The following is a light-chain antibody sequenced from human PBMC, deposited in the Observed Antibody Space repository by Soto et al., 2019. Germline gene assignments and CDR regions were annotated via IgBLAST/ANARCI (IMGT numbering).Light chain of an antibody. CDR1: QDITNY. J-gene: IGKJ4*01. V-gene: IGKV1-33*01. Sequence: DLQLTQSPPSLSASVGDAVTISCQASQDITNYLNWYQQRSGKSPKILIFDAANLERGVPSRFSVSASGTHFTFTISSLQPEDVATYYRQQYENRPLTFRGGTKLEI. CDR3: QQYENRPLT. CDR2: DAA.